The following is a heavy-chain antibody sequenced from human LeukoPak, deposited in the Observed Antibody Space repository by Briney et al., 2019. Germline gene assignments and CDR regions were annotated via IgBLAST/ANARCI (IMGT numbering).Heavy chain of an antibody. D-gene: IGHD2-15*01. CDR1: GGSISSYY. CDR2: IYYSGST. V-gene: IGHV4-59*12. J-gene: IGHJ4*02. CDR3: ARELYCSGGSCYSFLDY. Sequence: SETLSLTCTVSGGSISSYYWNWIRQPPGKGLGWIGYIYYSGSTNYNPSLKSRVTISVDTSKNQFSLKLSSVTAADTAVYYCARELYCSGGSCYSFLDYWGQGTLVTVSS.